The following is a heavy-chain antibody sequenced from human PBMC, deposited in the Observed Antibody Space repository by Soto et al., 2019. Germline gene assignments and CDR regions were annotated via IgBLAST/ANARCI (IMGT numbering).Heavy chain of an antibody. J-gene: IGHJ4*02. CDR2: ISYDGSNK. V-gene: IGHV3-30*18. CDR1: GFTFSSYG. CDR3: AKDLGRGYGDYDDY. Sequence: QVQLVESGGGVVQPGRSLRLSCAASGFTFSSYGMHWVRQAPGKGLEWVAVISYDGSNKYYADSVKGRFTISRDNSKNTLYLQMNSLRAEDTAVYYCAKDLGRGYGDYDDYWGQGTLVTVSS. D-gene: IGHD3-16*01.